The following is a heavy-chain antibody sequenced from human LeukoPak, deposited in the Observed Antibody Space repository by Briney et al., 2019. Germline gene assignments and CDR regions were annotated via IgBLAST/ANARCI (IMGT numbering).Heavy chain of an antibody. Sequence: SETLSLTCTVSGGSISSYYWSWIRQPPGKGLEWIGYIYYSGSTNYKPSLKSRVTISVDTSKNQFSLKLGSVTAADTAVYYCARAGLPRADYYYYGMDVWGQGTTVTVSS. CDR2: IYYSGST. CDR3: ARAGLPRADYYYYGMDV. J-gene: IGHJ6*02. V-gene: IGHV4-59*01. D-gene: IGHD3-10*01. CDR1: GGSISSYY.